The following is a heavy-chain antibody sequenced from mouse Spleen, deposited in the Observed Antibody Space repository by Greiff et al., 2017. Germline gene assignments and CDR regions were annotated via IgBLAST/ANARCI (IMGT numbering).Heavy chain of an antibody. Sequence: VQLKESGPELVKPGASVKISCKASGYSFTDYNMNWVKQSNGKSLEWIGVINPNYGTTSYNQKFKGKATLTVDQSSSTAYMQLNSLTSEDSAVYYCARSSDPYGNYVASGAYWGQGTLVTVSA. D-gene: IGHD2-1*01. CDR1: GYSFTDYN. V-gene: IGHV1-39*01. CDR2: INPNYGTT. CDR3: ARSSDPYGNYVASGAY. J-gene: IGHJ3*01.